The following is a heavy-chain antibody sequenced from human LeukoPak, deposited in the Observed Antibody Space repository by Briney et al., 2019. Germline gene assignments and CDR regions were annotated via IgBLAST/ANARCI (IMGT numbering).Heavy chain of an antibody. CDR1: GFTVSSNY. J-gene: IGHJ3*02. CDR2: IYHSGST. CDR3: ARDGGYDTAFDI. Sequence: PGGSLRLSCAASGFTVSSNYMSWVRQPPGKGLEWIGEIYHSGSTNYNPSLKSRVTISVDKSKNQFSLKLSSVTAADTAVYYCARDGGYDTAFDIWGQGTMVTVSS. D-gene: IGHD5-12*01. V-gene: IGHV4-4*02.